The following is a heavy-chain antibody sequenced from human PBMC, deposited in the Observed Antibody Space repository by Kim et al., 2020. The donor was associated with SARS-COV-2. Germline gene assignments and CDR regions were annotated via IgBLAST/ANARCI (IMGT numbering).Heavy chain of an antibody. CDR3: ARDPGGSGYIVEGGMDV. D-gene: IGHD2-15*01. CDR2: ISAYNGNT. CDR1: GYTFTSYG. V-gene: IGHV1-18*01. Sequence: ASVKVSCKASGYTFTSYGISWVRQAPGQGLEWMGWISAYNGNTNYAQKLQGRVTMTTDTSTSTAYMELRSLRSDDTAVYYCARDPGGSGYIVEGGMDVWGQGPTVTVSS. J-gene: IGHJ6*02.